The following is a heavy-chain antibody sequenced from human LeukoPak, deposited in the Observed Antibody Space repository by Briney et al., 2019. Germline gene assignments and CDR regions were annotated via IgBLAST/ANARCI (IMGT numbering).Heavy chain of an antibody. CDR1: GLSNADYG. V-gene: IGHV3-20*04. CDR3: ARDLSATWYSLGY. CDR2: IDWSGAAS. D-gene: IGHD2-21*02. Sequence: PAGSLRLSCVGAGLSNADYGMSWVRQVPGKGLEWVSGIDWSGAASEYADSVKGRFTISRDNAKNSLYLQMNTLRPEDTGVYYCARDLSATWYSLGYWGQGTLVTVSS. J-gene: IGHJ4*02.